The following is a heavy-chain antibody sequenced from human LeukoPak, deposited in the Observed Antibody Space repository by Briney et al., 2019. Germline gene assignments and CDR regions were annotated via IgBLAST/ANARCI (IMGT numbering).Heavy chain of an antibody. Sequence: GGSLRLSCAASGFTFNNYGMHWVRQAPGKGLEWVAVIWYDGSNKYYADSVKGRFTISRDNSKNTLYLQMNSLRAEDTAVYYCARSRRLAYCGGDCRYFDYWGQGTLVTVSS. V-gene: IGHV3-33*01. CDR1: GFTFNNYG. J-gene: IGHJ4*02. CDR3: ARSRRLAYCGGDCRYFDY. CDR2: IWYDGSNK. D-gene: IGHD2-21*02.